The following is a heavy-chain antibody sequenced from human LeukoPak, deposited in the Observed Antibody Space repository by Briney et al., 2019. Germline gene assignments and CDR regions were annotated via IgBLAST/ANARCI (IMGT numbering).Heavy chain of an antibody. V-gene: IGHV4-30-2*01. CDR3: AAIYPRGDYHPAY. Sequence: PSETLSLTCTVSGGSISSGDYYWSWIRQPPGKGLEWIGYIYHSGSTYYNPSLKSRVTISVDTSKNQFSLRLTSVTAADTAVYYCAAIYPRGDYHPAYWGQGTLVTVSS. J-gene: IGHJ4*02. CDR1: GGSISSGDYY. D-gene: IGHD4-17*01. CDR2: IYHSGST.